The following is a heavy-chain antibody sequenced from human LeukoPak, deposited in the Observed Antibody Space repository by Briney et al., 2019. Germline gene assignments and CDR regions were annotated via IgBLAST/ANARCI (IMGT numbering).Heavy chain of an antibody. CDR1: GFTFSSYA. D-gene: IGHD3-22*01. J-gene: IGHJ4*02. CDR2: ISGSDGRT. CDR3: AKDRGRYYDSSGYYWGYYFDS. Sequence: GGSLRLSCAASGFTFSSYAVNWVRQTPGKGLEWVSTISGSDGRTYYADSVKGRFTVSSDNSKNTLYLQMSSLRAEDTAVYYCAKDRGRYYDSSGYYWGYYFDSWGQGILVTVSA. V-gene: IGHV3-23*01.